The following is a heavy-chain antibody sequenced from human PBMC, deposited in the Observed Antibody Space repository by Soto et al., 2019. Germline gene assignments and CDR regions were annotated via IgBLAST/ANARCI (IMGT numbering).Heavy chain of an antibody. Sequence: QVKLVQSGAEVKKPGASVKVSCKASGYTFTSYGISWVRQAPGQGLEWMGWISAYNGNTNYAQKLQGRVTMTTDTSPSTAYMEVRSLRSDDTAVYYCARDLPSYGDYDRYYYYGMDVWGQGTTVTVSS. CDR1: GYTFTSYG. D-gene: IGHD4-17*01. CDR3: ARDLPSYGDYDRYYYYGMDV. J-gene: IGHJ6*02. CDR2: ISAYNGNT. V-gene: IGHV1-18*01.